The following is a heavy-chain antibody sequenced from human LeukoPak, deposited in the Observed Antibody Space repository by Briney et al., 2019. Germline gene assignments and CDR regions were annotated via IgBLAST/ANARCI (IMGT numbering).Heavy chain of an antibody. Sequence: ASVKVFCKASGYTFTGYYMHWVRQAPGQGLEWMGWINPNSGDTNYAQKFQGRVTMTRDTSISTAYMELSSLRSDDTAVYYCARGGTYPQIYFDYWDQGTLVPVSS. CDR2: INPNSGDT. V-gene: IGHV1-2*02. CDR3: ARGGTYPQIYFDY. CDR1: GYTFTGYY. J-gene: IGHJ4*02.